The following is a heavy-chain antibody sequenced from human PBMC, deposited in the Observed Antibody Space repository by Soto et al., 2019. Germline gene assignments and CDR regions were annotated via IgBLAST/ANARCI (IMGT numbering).Heavy chain of an antibody. CDR1: GFTFSGYG. CDR2: ISYDGSNK. D-gene: IGHD2-2*03. Sequence: GGSLRLSCAASGFTFSGYGMHWVRQSPGKGLEWVAVISYDGSNKYYADSVKGRFTISRDNSKNTLYLQMNSLRAEDTAVYYCAKDLDGYCSSTSCYSPWFDPWGQGTLVTVSS. CDR3: AKDLDGYCSSTSCYSPWFDP. V-gene: IGHV3-30*18. J-gene: IGHJ5*02.